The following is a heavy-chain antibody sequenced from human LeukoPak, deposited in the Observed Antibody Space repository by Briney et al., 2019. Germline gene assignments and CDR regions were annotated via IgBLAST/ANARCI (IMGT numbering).Heavy chain of an antibody. V-gene: IGHV4-59*01. D-gene: IGHD6-19*01. CDR1: GGSISSYY. J-gene: IGHJ4*02. Sequence: SETLSLTCTASGGSISSYYWSWIRQPPGKGLEWIGYIYYSGSTNYNPSLKSRVTISVDTSKNQFSLKLSSVTAADTAVYYCARVNSSGCFDYWGQGTLVTVSS. CDR2: IYYSGST. CDR3: ARVNSSGCFDY.